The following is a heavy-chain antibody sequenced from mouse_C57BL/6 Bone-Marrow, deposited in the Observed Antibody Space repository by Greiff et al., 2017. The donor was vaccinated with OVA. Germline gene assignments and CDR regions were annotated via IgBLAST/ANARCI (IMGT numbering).Heavy chain of an antibody. CDR2: IRSKSSNYAT. CDR1: GFTFNTYA. CDR3: VRDGSSLYWYFDV. D-gene: IGHD2-2*01. J-gene: IGHJ1*03. Sequence: EVQVVESGGGLVQPKGSLKLSCAASGFTFNTYAMHWVRQAPGKGLEWVARIRSKSSNYATYYADAVKDRFTISRDDSQSMLYLQMNSLKTEDTAMYYGVRDGSSLYWYFDVWGTGTTVTVSS. V-gene: IGHV10-3*01.